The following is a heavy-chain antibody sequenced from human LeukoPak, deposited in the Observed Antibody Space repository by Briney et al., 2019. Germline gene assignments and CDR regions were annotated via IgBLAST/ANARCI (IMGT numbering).Heavy chain of an antibody. CDR1: GGSFSGYY. V-gene: IGHV4-34*01. CDR2: INHSGGT. CDR3: ARKVGHVVDY. D-gene: IGHD1-26*01. Sequence: SETLSLTCAVYGGSFSGYYWSWIRQPPGKGLEWIGEINHSGGTNYNPSLKSRVTISLDTSKNQFSLKLSSVTAADTAVYYCARKVGHVVDYWGQGTLVTVSS. J-gene: IGHJ4*02.